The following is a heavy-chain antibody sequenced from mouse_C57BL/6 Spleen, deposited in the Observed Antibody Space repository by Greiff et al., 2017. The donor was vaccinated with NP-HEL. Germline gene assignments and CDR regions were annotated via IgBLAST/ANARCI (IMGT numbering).Heavy chain of an antibody. D-gene: IGHD3-2*02. Sequence: QVQLQQPGAELVRPGSSVKLSCKASGYTFTSYWMHWVKQRPIQGLEWIGNIDPSDSETHYTQKFKDKATLTVDKSSSTAYMQLSSLTSEDSAVYYCARAAQATSYAMDDWGQGTSVTVSS. J-gene: IGHJ4*01. CDR1: GYTFTSYW. CDR2: IDPSDSET. CDR3: ARAAQATSYAMDD. V-gene: IGHV1-52*01.